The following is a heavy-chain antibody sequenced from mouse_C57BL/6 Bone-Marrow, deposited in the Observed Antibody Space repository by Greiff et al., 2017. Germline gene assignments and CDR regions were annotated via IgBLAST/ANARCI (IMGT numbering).Heavy chain of an antibody. Sequence: VQLQESGAELARPGASVKLSCKASGYTFTSYGISWVKQRTGQGLEWIGEIYPRSGNTYYNEKFKGEATLTADKSSSTAYMELRSLTSEDSAVYFCARPPLPVVATRYFDVWGTGTTVTVSS. CDR2: IYPRSGNT. CDR1: GYTFTSYG. J-gene: IGHJ1*03. D-gene: IGHD1-1*01. CDR3: ARPPLPVVATRYFDV. V-gene: IGHV1-81*01.